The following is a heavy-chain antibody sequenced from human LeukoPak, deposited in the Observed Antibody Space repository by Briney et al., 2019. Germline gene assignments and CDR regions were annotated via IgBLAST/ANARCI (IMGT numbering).Heavy chain of an antibody. Sequence: PGGSLRLSYAASGFTFSTYWMSWVRQAPGKGLGWVANIKQDGSEKYYVDSVKGRFTISRDNAKNSLYLQMNSLRAEDTAMYYCARDSAGNDYWGQGTLVTVSS. CDR1: GFTFSTYW. CDR2: IKQDGSEK. V-gene: IGHV3-7*01. J-gene: IGHJ4*02. D-gene: IGHD6-13*01. CDR3: ARDSAGNDY.